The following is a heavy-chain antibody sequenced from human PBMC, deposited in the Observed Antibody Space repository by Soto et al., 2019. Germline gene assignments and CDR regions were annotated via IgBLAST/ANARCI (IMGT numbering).Heavy chain of an antibody. V-gene: IGHV3-23*01. CDR1: GFTFSNHA. CDR3: AKLFSLFRVNKLSPDTDY. D-gene: IGHD3-9*01. Sequence: EVHLLESGGGLVQPGGSLRLSCAASGFTFSNHAMNWVRQAPGEGLEWVSGISFSGDNTYYADSVRGRFTVSRDNSKSTVYPQMNSLRAEDTAVYYCAKLFSLFRVNKLSPDTDYWAQVNLGSVSS. J-gene: IGHJ4*02. CDR2: ISFSGDNT.